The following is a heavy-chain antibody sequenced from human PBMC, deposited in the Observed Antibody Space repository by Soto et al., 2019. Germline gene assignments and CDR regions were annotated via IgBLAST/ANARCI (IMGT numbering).Heavy chain of an antibody. CDR3: ASPVEMATKGAHAFDI. CDR1: GGTFNSYA. Sequence: QVQLVQSGAEVKKPGSSVKVSCKASGGTFNSYAISWVRQAPGQGLEWMGGIIPIFGTANYAQKFQGRFTITADKSTSTAYMELSSLRSEDTAVYYCASPVEMATKGAHAFDIWGQGTMVTVSS. CDR2: IIPIFGTA. V-gene: IGHV1-69*06. D-gene: IGHD1-26*01. J-gene: IGHJ3*02.